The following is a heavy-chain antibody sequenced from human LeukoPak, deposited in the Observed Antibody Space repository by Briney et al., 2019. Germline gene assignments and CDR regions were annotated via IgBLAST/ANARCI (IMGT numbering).Heavy chain of an antibody. D-gene: IGHD3/OR15-3a*01. Sequence: PETPSLTCTVSGGSISSSSYYCGWIRHPPGKGLEWIETIYYSGSTYYHPSLKSRVTISVDTSKNQFSLKLSSVTAADTAVYYCARWTPSPDRNFDYWGQGTLVTVSS. CDR1: GGSISSSSYY. CDR2: IYYSGST. J-gene: IGHJ4*02. V-gene: IGHV4-39*01. CDR3: ARWTPSPDRNFDY.